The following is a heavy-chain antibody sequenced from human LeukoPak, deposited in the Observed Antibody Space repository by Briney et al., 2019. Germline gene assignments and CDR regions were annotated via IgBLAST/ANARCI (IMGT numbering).Heavy chain of an antibody. CDR2: IYYSGST. CDR3: ASGGLLWFGEGEKKAFDI. D-gene: IGHD3-10*01. V-gene: IGHV4-39*01. J-gene: IGHJ3*02. Sequence: SETLSLTCTVSGGSISSSSYYWGWIRQPPGKGLEWIGSIYYSGSTYYNPSLKSRVTISVDTSKNQFSLKLSSVTAADTAVYYCASGGLLWFGEGEKKAFDIWGQGTMVTVSS. CDR1: GGSISSSSYY.